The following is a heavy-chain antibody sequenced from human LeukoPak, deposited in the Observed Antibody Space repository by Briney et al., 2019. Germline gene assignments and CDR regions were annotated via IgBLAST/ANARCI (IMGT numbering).Heavy chain of an antibody. CDR2: INPNSGGT. Sequence: ASVKVSCKASGYTFTGYYMHWVRQAPGQGLEWMGWINPNSGGTNYAQKFQGRVTMTRDTSISTAYMELSRLRSDDTAVYYCARHRRYSGYDGAFDYWGQGTLVTVSS. V-gene: IGHV1-2*02. D-gene: IGHD5-12*01. CDR3: ARHRRYSGYDGAFDY. J-gene: IGHJ4*02. CDR1: GYTFTGYY.